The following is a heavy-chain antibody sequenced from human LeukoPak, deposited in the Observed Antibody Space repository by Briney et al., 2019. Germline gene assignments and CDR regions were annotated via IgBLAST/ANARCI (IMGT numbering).Heavy chain of an antibody. V-gene: IGHV3-23*01. CDR3: AKVPDSSGYYEYFDY. CDR2: ISGSGGST. J-gene: IGHJ4*02. CDR1: GFTFSSYA. Sequence: GGSLRPSCAASGFTFSSYAMSWVRQAPGKGLEWVSAISGSGGSTYYADSVKGRFTISRDNSKNTLYLQMNSLRAEDTAVYYCAKVPDSSGYYEYFDYWGQGTLVTVSS. D-gene: IGHD3-22*01.